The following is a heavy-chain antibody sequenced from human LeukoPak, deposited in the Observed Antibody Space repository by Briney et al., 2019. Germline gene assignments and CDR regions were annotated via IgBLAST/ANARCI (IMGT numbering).Heavy chain of an antibody. J-gene: IGHJ1*01. CDR1: GFTFSSYS. Sequence: PGGSLRLSCAASGFTFSSYSMNWVRQAPGKGVEWVSSISSSSSYIYYADSVKGRFTISRDNAKNSLYLQMNSLRAEDTAVYYCAILPTDSSGYYGTDLQHWGQGTLVTVSS. V-gene: IGHV3-21*01. D-gene: IGHD3-22*01. CDR2: ISSSSSYI. CDR3: AILPTDSSGYYGTDLQH.